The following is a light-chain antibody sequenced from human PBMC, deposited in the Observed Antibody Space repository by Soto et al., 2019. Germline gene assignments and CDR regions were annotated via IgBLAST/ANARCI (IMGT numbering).Light chain of an antibody. V-gene: IGLV2-14*01. CDR3: ISYTSSSTLYV. Sequence: QSALTQPASVSWSPGQSITIYCTGTSSDVGGYNYVSWYQQHPGKAPKLMIYDVSNRPSGVSNRFSGSKSGNTASLTISGLQAEDEADYYCISYTSSSTLYVFGTGTKVTVL. CDR2: DVS. CDR1: SSDVGGYNY. J-gene: IGLJ1*01.